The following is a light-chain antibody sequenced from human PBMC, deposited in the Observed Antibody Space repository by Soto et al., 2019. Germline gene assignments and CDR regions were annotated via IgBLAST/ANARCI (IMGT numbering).Light chain of an antibody. V-gene: IGLV2-23*02. J-gene: IGLJ1*01. CDR2: EVT. CDR1: SSDVGIYDL. Sequence: QSALTQPASVSGSPGQSITISCTGTSSDVGIYDLVSWYKHHPGRAPQLIIYEVTKRPSGVSNRFSGSKSGNTASLTISGLQAEDEADYYCCSYAGSSTFFFGTGTKLTVL. CDR3: CSYAGSSTFF.